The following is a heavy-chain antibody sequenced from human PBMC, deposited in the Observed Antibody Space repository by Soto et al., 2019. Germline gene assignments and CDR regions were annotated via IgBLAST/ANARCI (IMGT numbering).Heavy chain of an antibody. CDR3: TTVSIVVVPAAIGYYYYYYGMDV. CDR2: IKSKTDGGTT. V-gene: IGHV3-15*01. D-gene: IGHD2-2*02. Sequence: GSLRLSCAASGFTFSNAWMSWVRQALGKGLEWVGRIKSKTDGGTTDYAAPVKGRFTISRDDSKNTLYLQMNSLKTEDTAVYYCTTVSIVVVPAAIGYYYYYYGMDVWGQGTTVTVSS. CDR1: GFTFSNAW. J-gene: IGHJ6*02.